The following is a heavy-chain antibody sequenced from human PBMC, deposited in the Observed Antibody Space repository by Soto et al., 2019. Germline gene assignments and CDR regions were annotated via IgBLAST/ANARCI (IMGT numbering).Heavy chain of an antibody. D-gene: IGHD6-13*01. Sequence: QVQLVQSGAEVMKPGSSVKVSCKASGGTFSSYAISWVRQAPGQGLEWMGGIIPIFGTANYAQKFQGRVTITADESTSTAYMELSSLRSEDTAVYYCARRMESPQYIAAAGRVVYYYYGMDVWGQGTTVTVSS. CDR1: GGTFSSYA. J-gene: IGHJ6*02. CDR2: IIPIFGTA. V-gene: IGHV1-69*01. CDR3: ARRMESPQYIAAAGRVVYYYYGMDV.